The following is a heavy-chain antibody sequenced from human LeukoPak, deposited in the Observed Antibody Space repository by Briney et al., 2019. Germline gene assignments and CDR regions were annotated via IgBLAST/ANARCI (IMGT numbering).Heavy chain of an antibody. CDR3: ATYDQWLPHGFDP. D-gene: IGHD6-19*01. Sequence: ASVKVSFKASGYTLTVYYMHWVRQAPGQGLEWMGWINPNSGGTNYSQKFQGRVTMTRDTSISTAYMELSRLRSDDTAVYYCATYDQWLPHGFDPWGQGTLVTVSS. V-gene: IGHV1-2*02. CDR2: INPNSGGT. J-gene: IGHJ5*02. CDR1: GYTLTVYY.